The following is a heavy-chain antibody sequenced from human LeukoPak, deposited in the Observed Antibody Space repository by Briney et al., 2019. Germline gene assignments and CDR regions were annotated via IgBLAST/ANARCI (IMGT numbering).Heavy chain of an antibody. CDR1: GNSISSGDNY. Sequence: SETLSLTCTVSGNSISSGDNYWSWIRQPPGKGLEWIGEINHSGSTNYNPSLKSRVTISVDTSKNQFSLKLSSVTAADTAVYYCARGQTTVTSSFDYWGQGTLVTVSS. D-gene: IGHD4-17*01. CDR2: INHSGST. V-gene: IGHV4-39*07. CDR3: ARGQTTVTSSFDY. J-gene: IGHJ4*02.